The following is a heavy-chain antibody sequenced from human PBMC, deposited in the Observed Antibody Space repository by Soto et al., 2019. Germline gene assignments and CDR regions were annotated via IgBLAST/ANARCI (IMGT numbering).Heavy chain of an antibody. Sequence: SVKVSCKASGGTFSSYTISWVRQAPGQGLEWMGRIIPILGIANYAQKFQGRVTITADKSTSTAYMELSSLRSEDTAVYYCAREGSLFCSSTSCYDSGYYDNGMDVWG. CDR2: IIPILGIA. J-gene: IGHJ6*02. CDR1: GGTFSSYT. CDR3: AREGSLFCSSTSCYDSGYYDNGMDV. V-gene: IGHV1-69*04. D-gene: IGHD2-2*01.